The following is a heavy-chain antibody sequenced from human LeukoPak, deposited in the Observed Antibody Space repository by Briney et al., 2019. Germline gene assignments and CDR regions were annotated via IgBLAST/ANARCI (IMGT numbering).Heavy chain of an antibody. CDR1: GFTVSSNY. V-gene: IGHV3-53*01. CDR2: IYSGGST. Sequence: GGSLRLSCAASGFTVSSNYMSWVRQAPGKGLEWVSVIYSGGSTYYADSVKGRFTISRDNSKNKLYLQMNSLRAEDTAVYYCARNDIVATMIDAFDIWGQGTMVTVSS. J-gene: IGHJ3*02. D-gene: IGHD5-12*01. CDR3: ARNDIVATMIDAFDI.